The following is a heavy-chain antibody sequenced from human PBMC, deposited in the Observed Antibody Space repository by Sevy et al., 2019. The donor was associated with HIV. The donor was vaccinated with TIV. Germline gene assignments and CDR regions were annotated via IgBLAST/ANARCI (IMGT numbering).Heavy chain of an antibody. CDR3: ASPGGFGGEFDY. CDR1: GYSISSGYY. D-gene: IGHD3-10*01. J-gene: IGHJ4*02. Sequence: SETLSLTCTVSGYSISSGYYWGWIRQPPGKGLEWIGSIYHSGSTYYNPSLKSRVTISVDTSKNQFSLKLSSVTAADTAVYYCASPGGFGGEFDYWGQGTLVTVSS. V-gene: IGHV4-38-2*02. CDR2: IYHSGST.